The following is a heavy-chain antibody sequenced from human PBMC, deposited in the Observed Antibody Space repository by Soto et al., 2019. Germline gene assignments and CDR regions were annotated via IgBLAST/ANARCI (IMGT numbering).Heavy chain of an antibody. J-gene: IGHJ6*02. CDR1: GYTFTGYY. CDR3: ARDLEYCSSTSCYPYYYYGMDV. V-gene: IGHV1-2*02. CDR2: INPNSGGT. Sequence: ASVKVSCKASGYTFTGYYMHWVRQAPGQGLEWMGWINPNSGGTSYAQKFQGRVTMTRDTSISTAYMELSRLRSDDTAVYYCARDLEYCSSTSCYPYYYYGMDVWGQGTTVTVSS. D-gene: IGHD2-2*01.